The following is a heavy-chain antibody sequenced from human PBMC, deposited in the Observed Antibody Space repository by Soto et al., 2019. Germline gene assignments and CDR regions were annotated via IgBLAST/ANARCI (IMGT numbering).Heavy chain of an antibody. V-gene: IGHV3-23*01. D-gene: IGHD3-3*01. Sequence: EVQLLESGGGLVQPGGSLRLSCAASGFTFSSYAMSWVRQAPGKGLEWVSAISGSGGSTYYADSVKGRFTISRDNSKKTLYLQMNSVRVEDTAVYYGAKEGKVITYYDFWSGYYNRGGDYLDYWGQGTLVTVSS. J-gene: IGHJ4*02. CDR1: GFTFSSYA. CDR3: AKEGKVITYYDFWSGYYNRGGDYLDY. CDR2: ISGSGGST.